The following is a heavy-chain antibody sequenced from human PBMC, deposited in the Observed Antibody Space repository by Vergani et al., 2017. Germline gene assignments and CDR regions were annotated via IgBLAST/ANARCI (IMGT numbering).Heavy chain of an antibody. Sequence: QMQLVQSGPEVKKPGTSVKVSCKASGFSFSTSAMQWVRQARGQRLEWIGWIVVASGNTNYAQKFQERVTITRDTSVNTAYMELSSLTSEDMAVYYCVRARRTCTYDHCPRYYYDLWGQGTLVTVSS. CDR2: IVVASGNT. D-gene: IGHD2-8*01. V-gene: IGHV1-58*02. CDR1: GFSFSTSA. J-gene: IGHJ4*02. CDR3: VRARRTCTYDHCPRYYYDL.